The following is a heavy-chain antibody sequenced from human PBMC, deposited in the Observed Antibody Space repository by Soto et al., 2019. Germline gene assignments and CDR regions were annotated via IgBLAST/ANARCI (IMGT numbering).Heavy chain of an antibody. V-gene: IGHV3-48*02. Sequence: SLRLSCTSSGFDFSTYSMNWVRQAPGKGLEWIAYVSMDSYTIHYADSVKGRFTISRDDAENSLYLQMNSLRDEDTATYYCARLYYDYVWGQGTTVTVSS. CDR1: GFDFSTYS. J-gene: IGHJ6*02. CDR2: VSMDSYTI. CDR3: ARLYYDYV. D-gene: IGHD3-3*01.